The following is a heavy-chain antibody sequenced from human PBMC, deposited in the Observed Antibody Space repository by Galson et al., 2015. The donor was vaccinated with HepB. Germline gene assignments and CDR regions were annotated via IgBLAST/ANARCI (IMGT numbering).Heavy chain of an antibody. CDR1: GHTFTSYY. CDR3: AMDTCCNSSTCYYYYLMDV. J-gene: IGHJ6*03. Sequence: SVKVSCKASGHTFTSYYLHWVRQAPGQGLEWMGVINPCGGGTSYAQKFQGRVTMTRDTSASTVYMELSSLRSEDTAVYYCAMDTCCNSSTCYYYYLMDVWGKGTTGPGSS. CDR2: INPCGGGT. V-gene: IGHV1-46*03. D-gene: IGHD2/OR15-2a*01.